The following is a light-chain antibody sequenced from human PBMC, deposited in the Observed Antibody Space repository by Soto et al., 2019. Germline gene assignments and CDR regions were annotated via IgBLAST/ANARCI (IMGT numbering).Light chain of an antibody. CDR2: EVS. CDR3: NSYTDRNTFYV. Sequence: QSGLTQPASGRRTPEQSITISCTGTSSNVGSYKYVSWYQQHPGKAPKLMIYEVSNRPSGVANRFSGSKSGNTASLTISGLQAEDEADYYCNSYTDRNTFYVFGTGTKVTVL. CDR1: SSNVGSYKY. J-gene: IGLJ1*01. V-gene: IGLV2-14*01.